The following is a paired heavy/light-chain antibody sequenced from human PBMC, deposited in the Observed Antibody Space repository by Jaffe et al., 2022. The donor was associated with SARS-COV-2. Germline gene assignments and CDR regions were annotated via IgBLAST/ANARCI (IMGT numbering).Heavy chain of an antibody. CDR2: IYPRDSDT. J-gene: IGHJ3*01. V-gene: IGHV5-51*01. D-gene: IGHD3-10*01. CDR1: GFDLTNYW. Sequence: EVQLVQSGAEVKKAGDSLKVSCKASGFDLTNYWIGWVRQTPGKGLEWMGIIYPRDSDTRYSPSFQGQVTISADTSISTVYLQWSSLKASDIAMYYCARSPSVIRGGAFDFWGRGTMVTVSS. CDR3: ARSPSVIRGGAFDF.
Light chain of an antibody. J-gene: IGLJ3*02. V-gene: IGLV1-51*02. Sequence: QSVLTQSPSVSAAPGQKVTISCSGSSSNFENNFVSWYQQLPGAAPKVLIYENNKRPSGIPDRFSGSKSGTSATLGITGLQTGDEADYYCGTWDSSLSAGLFGGGTKLTVL. CDR3: GTWDSSLSAGL. CDR2: ENN. CDR1: SSNFENNF.